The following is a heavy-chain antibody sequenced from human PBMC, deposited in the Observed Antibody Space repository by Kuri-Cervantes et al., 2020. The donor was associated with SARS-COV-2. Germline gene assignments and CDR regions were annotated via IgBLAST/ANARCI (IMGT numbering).Heavy chain of an antibody. V-gene: IGHV3-30*18. CDR2: ISYDGSNK. CDR3: AKDRVGAQDF. CDR1: GFTFSSYG. D-gene: IGHD4/OR15-4a*01. Sequence: GESLKISCAASGFTFSSYGMHWVRQAPGKGLEWVAVISYDGSNKYYADSVKGRFTISRDNSKNTLYLHMKSLRSEDTAMYYCAKDRVGAQDFWGQGTLVTVSS. J-gene: IGHJ4*02.